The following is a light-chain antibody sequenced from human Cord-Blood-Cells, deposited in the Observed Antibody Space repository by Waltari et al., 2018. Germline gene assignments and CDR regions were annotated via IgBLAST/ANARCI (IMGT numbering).Light chain of an antibody. CDR2: DAS. Sequence: EIVFTQSPPTLSSSSVELSPHSCRASQSVSSYLAWYQQKPGQAPRLLIYDASNRATGIPARFSGSGSGTDFTLTISSLEPEDFAVYYCQQRSNWPPIFGQGTRLEIK. CDR1: QSVSSY. CDR3: QQRSNWPPI. V-gene: IGKV3-11*01. J-gene: IGKJ5*01.